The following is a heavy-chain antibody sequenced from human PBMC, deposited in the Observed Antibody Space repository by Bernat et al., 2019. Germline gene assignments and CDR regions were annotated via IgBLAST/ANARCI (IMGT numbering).Heavy chain of an antibody. V-gene: IGHV3-21*05. Sequence: EVQLVESGGGLVKPGGSLRLSCAASGFTFSSYSMNWVRQAPGKGLEWVSYISGSSSYIYYADSVKGRFTISGDNAKNSLYLRMNSLRVEDTAVYYCAREGMAYCSSTSCPLDYWGQGTLVTVSS. CDR1: GFTFSSYS. CDR2: ISGSSSYI. J-gene: IGHJ4*02. D-gene: IGHD2-2*01. CDR3: AREGMAYCSSTSCPLDY.